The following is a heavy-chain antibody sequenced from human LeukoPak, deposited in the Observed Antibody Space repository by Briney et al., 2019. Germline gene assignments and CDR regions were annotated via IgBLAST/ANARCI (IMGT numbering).Heavy chain of an antibody. D-gene: IGHD3-22*01. CDR3: ARALGTYDISGYYPDY. CDR1: GYTFTSYG. J-gene: IGHJ4*02. CDR2: ISAYNGNT. V-gene: IGHV1-18*01. Sequence: ASVTVSCKASGYTFTSYGISWVRQAPGQGLEWMGWISAYNGNTNYAQKLQGRVTMTTDTSTSTAYMELRSLRSDDTAVYYCARALGTYDISGYYPDYWGQGTLVTVSS.